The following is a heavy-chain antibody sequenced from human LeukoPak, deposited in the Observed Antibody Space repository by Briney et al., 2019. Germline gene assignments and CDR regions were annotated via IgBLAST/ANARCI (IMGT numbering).Heavy chain of an antibody. CDR3: AREARYDFWSGPSYGFDP. D-gene: IGHD3-3*01. CDR1: GGTFSSYA. J-gene: IGHJ5*02. CDR2: IIPIFGTA. Sequence: ASVKVSCKASGGTFSSYAISWVRQAPGQGLEWMGGIIPIFGTANYAQKFQGRVTITTGESTSTAYMELSSLRSEDTAVYYCAREARYDFWSGPSYGFDPWGQGTLVTVSS. V-gene: IGHV1-69*05.